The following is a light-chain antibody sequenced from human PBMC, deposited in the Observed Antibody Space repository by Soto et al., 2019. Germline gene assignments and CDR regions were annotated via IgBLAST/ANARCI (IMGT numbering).Light chain of an antibody. V-gene: IGKV1-9*01. CDR3: QQHNCYPWT. CDR1: QGISHF. Sequence: DIQMTQSPSSLSASVGDRVTITCRASQGISHFLAWYQHKPGKAPKLLIYAASILQWGVPPWFSGSGSGTDFTLISSSQPADFFATYCCQQHNCYPWTFGQGTRVEIK. CDR2: AAS. J-gene: IGKJ1*01.